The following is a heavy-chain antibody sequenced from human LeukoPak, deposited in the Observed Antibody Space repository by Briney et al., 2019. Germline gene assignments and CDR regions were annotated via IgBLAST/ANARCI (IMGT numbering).Heavy chain of an antibody. J-gene: IGHJ4*02. Sequence: GGSLRLSCAASGFTFGTYGMNWVRQAPGKGLEWVSGVTGSGAGTYYADSVKGRFTISRDNSKNTLYLQMNSLRAEDTAVYYCAKKVLSTRDSLLEPFDYWGQGTLVTVSS. D-gene: IGHD5/OR15-5a*01. CDR1: GFTFGTYG. V-gene: IGHV3-23*01. CDR2: VTGSGAGT. CDR3: AKKVLSTRDSLLEPFDY.